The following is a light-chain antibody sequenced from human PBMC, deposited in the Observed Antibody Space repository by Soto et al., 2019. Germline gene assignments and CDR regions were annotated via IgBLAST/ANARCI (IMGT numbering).Light chain of an antibody. CDR3: QQRRNWPVLLT. J-gene: IGKJ4*01. Sequence: EIVLTQSPATLSLSPGERATLSCRASQSVSSYLAWYQQKPGQAPRLLIYDASNRATGIPARFSGSGSGTDFTLTISSLEPEDFAVYYCQQRRNWPVLLTFGGGTKVEIK. CDR2: DAS. V-gene: IGKV3-11*01. CDR1: QSVSSY.